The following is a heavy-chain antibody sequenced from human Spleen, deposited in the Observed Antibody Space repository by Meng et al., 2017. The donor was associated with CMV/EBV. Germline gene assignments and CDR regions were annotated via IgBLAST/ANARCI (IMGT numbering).Heavy chain of an antibody. V-gene: IGHV3-21*01. CDR3: ARDMVRGVKGWFDP. Sequence: GESLKISCAASAFTFSSYWMSWVRQAPGKGLEWVSSISSGGTYINYPDSLKGRFTISRDNAKNSAYLQMDNLRVEDTAVYFCARDMVRGVKGWFDPWGQGTLVTVSS. D-gene: IGHD3-10*01. CDR2: ISSGGTYI. J-gene: IGHJ5*02. CDR1: AFTFSSYW.